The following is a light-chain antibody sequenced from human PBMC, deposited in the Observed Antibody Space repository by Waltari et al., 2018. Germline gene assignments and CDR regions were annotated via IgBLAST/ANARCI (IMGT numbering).Light chain of an antibody. V-gene: IGLV3-19*01. CDR2: GQN. J-gene: IGLJ2*01. CDR1: SLRSSY. Sequence: SSELTQDPAVSVALGQTVRITCQGDSLRSSYAAWYQQKPGQAPVLVIYGQNKRPSRIPDRFSGSNSGTTASLLITGAQAEDEADYYCNARDSSANLMIFGGGTKPTVL. CDR3: NARDSSANLMI.